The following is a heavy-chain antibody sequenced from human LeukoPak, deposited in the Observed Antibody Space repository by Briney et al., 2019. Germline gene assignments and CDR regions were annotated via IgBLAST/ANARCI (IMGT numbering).Heavy chain of an antibody. D-gene: IGHD3-10*01. J-gene: IGHJ4*02. CDR3: ARDRLDHYYGSGSPNYYFDY. CDR1: GYTFTSYY. V-gene: IGHV1-46*01. Sequence: ASVKVSCKASGYTFTSYYMHWVRQAPGQGLEWMGIISPSGGSTSYAQKFQGRVTMTRDTSTSTVYMELSSLRSEDTAVYYCARDRLDHYYGSGSPNYYFDYWGQGTLVTVSS. CDR2: ISPSGGST.